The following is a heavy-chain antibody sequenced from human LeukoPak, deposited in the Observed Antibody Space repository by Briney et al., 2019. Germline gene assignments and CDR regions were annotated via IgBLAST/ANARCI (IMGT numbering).Heavy chain of an antibody. CDR2: ISYDGSNK. J-gene: IGHJ4*02. CDR1: GFTFSSYG. CDR3: AKDMMAVAGNQDY. D-gene: IGHD6-19*01. Sequence: GGSLRLSCAASGFTFSSYGMHWVRQAPGKGLEWVAVISYDGSNKYYADSVKGRFTISRDNSKKTLYLQMNSLRAEDTAVYYCAKDMMAVAGNQDYWGQGTLVTVSS. V-gene: IGHV3-30*18.